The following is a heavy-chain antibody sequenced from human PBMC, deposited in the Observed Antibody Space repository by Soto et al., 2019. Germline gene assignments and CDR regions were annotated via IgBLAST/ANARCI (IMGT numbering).Heavy chain of an antibody. CDR2: IYYTGST. V-gene: IGHV4-59*01. CDR3: ARDRRDFWSDDDAGDYYYGLEV. Sequence: QVQLQESGPGLMKPSETLSLTCSVSGGSISSYYWTWIRQPPGKGLEWIGHIYYTGSTNYSPSLESRVTISVDTSRNQFSLKLRSVTAADAAVYYCARDRRDFWSDDDAGDYYYGLEVWGQGTTVTVSS. J-gene: IGHJ6*02. CDR1: GGSISSYY. D-gene: IGHD3-3*01.